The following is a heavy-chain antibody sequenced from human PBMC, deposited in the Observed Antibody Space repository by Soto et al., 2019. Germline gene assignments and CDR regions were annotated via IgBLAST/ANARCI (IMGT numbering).Heavy chain of an antibody. CDR3: ARGEVVVQAARDYYYYYYMDV. Sequence: SETLGLSSTVSGGAISSYCGTGIRQPPGKGVQWIGYIYYSGSTNYNPSLKSRVTISVDTSKNQFSLKLSSVTAADTAVYYCARGEVVVQAARDYYYYYYMDVWGKGNTVTVS. V-gene: IGHV4-59*01. D-gene: IGHD2-2*01. CDR1: GGAISSYC. J-gene: IGHJ6*03. CDR2: IYYSGST.